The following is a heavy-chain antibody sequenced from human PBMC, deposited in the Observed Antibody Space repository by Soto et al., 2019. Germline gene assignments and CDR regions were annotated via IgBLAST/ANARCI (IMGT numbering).Heavy chain of an antibody. V-gene: IGHV4-38-2*01. CDR1: GYSISSGYY. J-gene: IGHJ5*02. CDR3: ARLRRSTYPPIWFDT. Sequence: PSETLSLTCAVSGYSISSGYYWGWIRQPPGKGLEWIGSINHIGTTYYNPSLKSRVTISLDTSRNQFSVRLSSVTAADTAVYYSARLRRSTYPPIWFDTWGQGTLVTVSS. CDR2: INHIGTT.